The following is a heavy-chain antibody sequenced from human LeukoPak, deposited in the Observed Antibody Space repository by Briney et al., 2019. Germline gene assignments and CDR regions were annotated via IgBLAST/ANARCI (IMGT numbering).Heavy chain of an antibody. Sequence: GGSLTLSCAASGFTFSSFGMHWVRQAPGKGLEWVAVIWYDASNKYYADSVKGRFTISRDNSKNTLYLQMNSLRDDDTAVYYCVRGVGVSRFNYLDPWGQGTLVIVSS. V-gene: IGHV3-33*01. CDR2: IWYDASNK. CDR3: VRGVGVSRFNYLDP. D-gene: IGHD1-7*01. CDR1: GFTFSSFG. J-gene: IGHJ5*02.